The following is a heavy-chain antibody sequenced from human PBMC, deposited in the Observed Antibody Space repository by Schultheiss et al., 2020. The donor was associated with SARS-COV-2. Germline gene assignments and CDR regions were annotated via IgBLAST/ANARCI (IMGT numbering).Heavy chain of an antibody. Sequence: GSLRLSCTVSGGSISSYYWSWIRQPPGKGLEWIGYIYYSGSTYYNPSLKRRVTISVDTSKNQFSLKLSSVTAADTAVYYCARWARYCSSTSCYYEGWFDPWGQGTLVTVSS. CDR1: GGSISSYY. D-gene: IGHD2-2*01. J-gene: IGHJ5*02. V-gene: IGHV4-59*12. CDR3: ARWARYCSSTSCYYEGWFDP. CDR2: IYYSGST.